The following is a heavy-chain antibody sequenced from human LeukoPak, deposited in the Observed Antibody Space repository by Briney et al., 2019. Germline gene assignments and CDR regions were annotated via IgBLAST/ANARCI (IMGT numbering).Heavy chain of an antibody. J-gene: IGHJ5*02. D-gene: IGHD3-22*01. CDR3: AREPRGVVVIPRFDP. Sequence: PGRSLRLSCAASGFTFSSYAMHWVRQAPGKGLEWVAVISYDGSNKYYADSVKGRFNISRDNSKNTLYLQMNSLRAEDTAVYYCAREPRGVVVIPRFDPWGQGTLVTVSS. V-gene: IGHV3-30-3*01. CDR2: ISYDGSNK. CDR1: GFTFSSYA.